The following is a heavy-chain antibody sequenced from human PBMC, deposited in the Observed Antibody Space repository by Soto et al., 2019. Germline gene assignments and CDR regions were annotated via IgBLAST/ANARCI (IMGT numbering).Heavy chain of an antibody. V-gene: IGHV4-30-2*01. Sequence: QLQLQESGSGLVKPSQTLSLTCAVSGGSISSGGYSWSWIRQPPGKGLEWIGYIYHSGRTYYNPSLQRRVPISVDRSKTQFSLTVSSVPAAAPAVYYCARVPDVWGQGTTVTVSS. J-gene: IGHJ6*02. CDR1: GGSISSGGYS. CDR3: ARVPDV. CDR2: IYHSGRT.